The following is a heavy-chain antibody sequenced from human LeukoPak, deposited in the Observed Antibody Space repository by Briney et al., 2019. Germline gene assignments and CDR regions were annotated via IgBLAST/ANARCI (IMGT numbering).Heavy chain of an antibody. V-gene: IGHV1-2*02. D-gene: IGHD3-22*01. CDR2: INPNSGGT. J-gene: IGHJ4*02. CDR3: ARDRRVGYDSSGYYFDY. CDR1: GYTFTAYY. Sequence: ASVKVSCKASGYTFTAYYMHWVRQAPGQGLEWMGWINPNSGGTNYAQKFQGRVTMTRDTSISTAYMELSRLRSDDTAVYYCARDRRVGYDSSGYYFDYWGQGTLVTVSS.